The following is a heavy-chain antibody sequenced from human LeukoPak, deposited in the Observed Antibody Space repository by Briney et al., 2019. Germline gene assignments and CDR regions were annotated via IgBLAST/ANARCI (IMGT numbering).Heavy chain of an antibody. V-gene: IGHV3-64*01. CDR2: ISSNGGST. CDR3: ARSLSGWFPYFDY. CDR1: GSTFSSYA. J-gene: IGHJ4*02. Sequence: PGGSLRLSCAASGSTFSSYAMHWVRQAPGKGLEYVSAISSNGGSTYYANSVKGRFTISRDNSKNTLYLQMGSLRAEDMAVYYCARSLSGWFPYFDYWGQGTLVTVSS. D-gene: IGHD6-19*01.